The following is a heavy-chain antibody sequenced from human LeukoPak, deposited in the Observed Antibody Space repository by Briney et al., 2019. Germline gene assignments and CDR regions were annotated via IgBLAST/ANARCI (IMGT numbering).Heavy chain of an antibody. D-gene: IGHD3-10*01. CDR2: MNPNSGNT. CDR1: GYTYTGYD. CDR3: ARVYDSGSYSCPH. Sequence: EASVKVSCKASGYTYTGYDINWVRQATGQGLEWMGWMNPNSGNTGYAQKFQGRVTMTRNTSISTAYMELSSLRSEDTAVYYCARVYDSGSYSCPHWGQGTLVTVSS. J-gene: IGHJ4*02. V-gene: IGHV1-8*01.